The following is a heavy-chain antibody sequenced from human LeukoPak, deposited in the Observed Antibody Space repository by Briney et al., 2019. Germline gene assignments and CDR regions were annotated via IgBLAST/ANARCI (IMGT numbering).Heavy chain of an antibody. D-gene: IGHD3-9*01. V-gene: IGHV4-4*07. CDR3: ATQYYDILTGFHAFDY. CDR2: IYTSGST. CDR1: GGSTSSYY. J-gene: IGHJ4*02. Sequence: SETLSLTCTVSGGSTSSYYWSWIRQPAGKGLEWIGRIYTSGSTNYNPSLKSRVTMSVDTSKNQFSLKLSSVTAADTAVYYCATQYYDILTGFHAFDYWGQGTLVTVSS.